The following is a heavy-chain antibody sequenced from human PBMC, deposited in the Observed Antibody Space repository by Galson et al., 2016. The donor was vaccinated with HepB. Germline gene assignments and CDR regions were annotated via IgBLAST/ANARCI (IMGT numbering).Heavy chain of an antibody. V-gene: IGHV3-43D*03. Sequence: SLRLSCAATGFTFDSYAMQWVRQAPGKGLEWVSLISSDGGSAYYAASVTGRFTISRDNSRNSLYLQMNSLGPDDTGLYYCGKDGGYSGYDFEVHGGVESWGPGTLVTVSS. CDR1: GFTFDSYA. D-gene: IGHD5-12*01. CDR3: GKDGGYSGYDFEVHGGVES. CDR2: ISSDGGSA. J-gene: IGHJ4*02.